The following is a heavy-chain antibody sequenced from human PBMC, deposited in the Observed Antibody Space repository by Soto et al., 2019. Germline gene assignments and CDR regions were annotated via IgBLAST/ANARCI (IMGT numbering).Heavy chain of an antibody. D-gene: IGHD3-22*01. CDR1: GFTVSSNY. V-gene: IGHV3-53*05. Sequence: PGGSLRLSCAASGFTVSSNYMSWVRQAPGKGLEWVSVIYSGGSTYYADSVKGRFTISRDNSKNTLYLQMNSLRAEDTAVYYCARGRTYYYDSSGQNDYWGQGTLVTVSS. CDR3: ARGRTYYYDSSGQNDY. J-gene: IGHJ4*02. CDR2: IYSGGST.